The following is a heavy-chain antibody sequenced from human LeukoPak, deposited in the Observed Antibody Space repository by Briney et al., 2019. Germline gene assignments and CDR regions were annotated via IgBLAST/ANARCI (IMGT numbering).Heavy chain of an antibody. J-gene: IGHJ4*02. D-gene: IGHD3-10*01. CDR1: GFTFSSYG. CDR3: AKGASIRITMVRGVPFDY. V-gene: IGHV3-23*01. CDR2: ISGSGGST. Sequence: GGTLRLSCAASGFTFSSYGMSWVRQAPGKGLEWVSAISGSGGSTYYADSVKGRFTITRDNSKNTLYLQMNSLRAEDTAVYYCAKGASIRITMVRGVPFDYWGQGTLVTVSS.